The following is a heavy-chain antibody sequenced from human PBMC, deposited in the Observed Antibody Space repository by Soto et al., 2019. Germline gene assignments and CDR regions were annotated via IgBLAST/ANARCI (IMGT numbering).Heavy chain of an antibody. CDR3: ARCPQLEPRVDS. CDR1: GGSISSGGYY. CDR2: LNYRGGT. Sequence: QVQLQASCPGLVKPFQTLALTCTVSGGSISSGGYYWSWIRQHPGKGLEWIGYLNYRGGTYSNPSPQRRFTISADASKKRFALRLSSVTAADTAVYYCARCPQLEPRVDSWGQGTLVTVSS. D-gene: IGHD1-1*01. V-gene: IGHV4-31*03. J-gene: IGHJ4*02.